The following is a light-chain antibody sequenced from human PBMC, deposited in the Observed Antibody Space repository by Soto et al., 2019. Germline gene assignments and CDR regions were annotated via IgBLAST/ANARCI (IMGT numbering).Light chain of an antibody. Sequence: QSVLTQPTSVSEAPRQRVTISCSGNSSNIGNNAVNWYQQLPGKAPKLLIYYDDLLPSGVSDRFSGSKSGTSASLAISGLLSEDEADYYCAAWDDSLNGPVFGGGTKLTVL. CDR2: YDD. V-gene: IGLV1-36*01. CDR1: SSNIGNNA. CDR3: AAWDDSLNGPV. J-gene: IGLJ3*02.